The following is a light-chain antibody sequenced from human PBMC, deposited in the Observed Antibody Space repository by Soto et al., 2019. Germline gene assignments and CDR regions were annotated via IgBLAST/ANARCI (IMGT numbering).Light chain of an antibody. Sequence: EIVLTQSPATLSLSPGNRATLSCRASQSGSGYLAWYQQKPGQAPRLLIYDASNRATGIPARFSGSGSGTDFTLTITSLEPADFAVYYCQQRSNWPYTFGGANKVEI. CDR3: QQRSNWPYT. CDR2: DAS. V-gene: IGKV3-11*01. J-gene: IGKJ4*01. CDR1: QSGSGY.